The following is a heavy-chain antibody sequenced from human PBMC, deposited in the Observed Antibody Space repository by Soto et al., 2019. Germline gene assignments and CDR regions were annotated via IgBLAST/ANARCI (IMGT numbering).Heavy chain of an antibody. V-gene: IGHV4-30-4*01. CDR2: IYYSGST. CDR1: GGSISSGDYY. CDR3: ARVIWSGYYFPDY. J-gene: IGHJ4*02. Sequence: PSETLSLTCTVSGGSISSGDYYWSWIRQPPGKGLEWIGYIYYSGSTYYNPSLKSRVTISVDTSKNQFSLKLSSVTAADTAVYYCARVIWSGYYFPDYWGQGTLVTVSS. D-gene: IGHD3-3*01.